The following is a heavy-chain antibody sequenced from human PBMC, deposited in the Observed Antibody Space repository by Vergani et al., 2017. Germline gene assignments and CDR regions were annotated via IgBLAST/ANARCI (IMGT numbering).Heavy chain of an antibody. CDR1: GGSVSSGSYY. V-gene: IGHV4-61*01. J-gene: IGHJ4*02. Sequence: QVQLQESGPGLVKPSETLSLTCTVSGGSVSSGSYYWSWIRQPPGKGLEWIGYIYYSGSTNYNLSLKRRVTISVDTSKNQFSLKLSSVTAADTAVYYCARGSYYDFWSGYPRGYFDYWGQGTLVTVSS. CDR2: IYYSGST. CDR3: ARGSYYDFWSGYPRGYFDY. D-gene: IGHD3-3*01.